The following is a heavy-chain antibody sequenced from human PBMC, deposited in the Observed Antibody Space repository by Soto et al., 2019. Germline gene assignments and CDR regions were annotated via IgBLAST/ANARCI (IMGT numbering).Heavy chain of an antibody. CDR2: TYHSGST. CDR3: ATLPPRIELAVLPIPT. Sequence: QVQLQESGPGLVKPSGTLSLTCAVSGGCISSTNWWSWVRQSRGKGLEWIGETYHSGSTNYNPSLRGRVTIAVDKSNNQFSLKIRSVTAAATAMYYCATLPPRIELAVLPIPTWGQGTLVTVTS. CDR1: GGCISSTNW. D-gene: IGHD2-2*02. V-gene: IGHV4-4*02. J-gene: IGHJ4*02.